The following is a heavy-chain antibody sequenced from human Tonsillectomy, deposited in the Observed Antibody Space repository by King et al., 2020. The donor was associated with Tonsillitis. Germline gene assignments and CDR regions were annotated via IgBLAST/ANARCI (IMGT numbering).Heavy chain of an antibody. D-gene: IGHD3-16*01. CDR1: GFSLSTSGVG. CDR3: AHRWGTLEQYYFDY. CDR2: IYWDDDK. V-gene: IGHV2-5*02. J-gene: IGHJ4*02. Sequence: TLKESGPTLVKPTQTLTLTCTFSGFSLSTSGVGVGWIRQPPGKALEWLALIYWDDDKRYSPSLKSRLTITKDTSKNQVVLTMTNMDPVDTATYYCAHRWGTLEQYYFDYWGQGTLVTVSS.